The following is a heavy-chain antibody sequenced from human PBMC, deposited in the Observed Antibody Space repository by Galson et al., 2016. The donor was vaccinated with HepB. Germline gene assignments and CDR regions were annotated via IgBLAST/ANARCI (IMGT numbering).Heavy chain of an antibody. J-gene: IGHJ3*02. CDR2: IYPGGGT. CDR3: ARDPPGSTMGDAFDI. CDR1: GFSVIYNS. V-gene: IGHV3-66*01. Sequence: SLRLSCAVSGFSVIYNSVNWVRQAPGKGLEWVSVIYPGGGTKYADSVKDRFTLSTDNSKNTLYLQMNFLRAEDTAVYFCARDPPGSTMGDAFDIWGQGTMVTVSS. D-gene: IGHD3-10*01.